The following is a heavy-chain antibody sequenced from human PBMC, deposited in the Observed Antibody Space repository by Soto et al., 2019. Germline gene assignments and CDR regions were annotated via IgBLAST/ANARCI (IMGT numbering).Heavy chain of an antibody. J-gene: IGHJ6*02. CDR1: GFSLSNARMG. CDR2: IFSNDEK. V-gene: IGHV2-26*01. D-gene: IGHD3-10*01. Sequence: ASCPTLMNPTETLTLTCTVSGFSLSNARMGXSWIRQPPGKALEWLAHIFSNDEKCYSTSLKSRLTSSKDTYKSQVVLTMTNMEPVDTATYYRSRLSRCFGESYYFSYRMDVCGQGTTVTVS. CDR3: SRLSRCFGESYYFSYRMDV.